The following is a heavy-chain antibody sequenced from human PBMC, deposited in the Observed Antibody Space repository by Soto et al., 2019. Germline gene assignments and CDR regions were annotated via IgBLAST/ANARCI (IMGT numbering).Heavy chain of an antibody. J-gene: IGHJ5*02. V-gene: IGHV1-2*02. CDR1: GYTFTGYY. D-gene: IGHD6-6*01. CDR3: ARGIAARSNWFDH. CDR2: INPNSGGT. Sequence: ASVKVSCKASGYTFTGYYMHWVRQAPGQGLEWMGWINPNSGGTNYAQKFQGRVTMTRDTSISTAYMELSRLRSDDTAVYYCARGIAARSNWFDHWGQGTLVTVSS.